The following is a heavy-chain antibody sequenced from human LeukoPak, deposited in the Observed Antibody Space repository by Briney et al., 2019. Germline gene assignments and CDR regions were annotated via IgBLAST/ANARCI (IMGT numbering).Heavy chain of an antibody. CDR3: ARGFCADEICQVFTH. Sequence: MTSETLSLTCTVSGGSISSFYWSWIRQPPGKGLEWIGYIYYTGSTNYNSSLKSRVTISVDTSKNQFSLNLSSVTAADTALYYCARGFCADEICQVFTHWGQGTLVTVSS. CDR2: IYYTGST. V-gene: IGHV4-59*01. J-gene: IGHJ4*02. CDR1: GGSISSFY. D-gene: IGHD2-21*01.